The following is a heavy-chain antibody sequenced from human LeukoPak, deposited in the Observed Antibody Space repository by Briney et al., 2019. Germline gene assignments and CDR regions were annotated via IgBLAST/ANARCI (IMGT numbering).Heavy chain of an antibody. J-gene: IGHJ3*01. CDR1: GGSISSYY. CDR3: ARPRGSGWYGAFDV. Sequence: SETLSLTCTVSGGSISSYYWSLIRQPPGKGLEWMGYIYYSWRTKYNPSLKSRVNISADTSKTQLSLKLSSVTAADTAFYYCARPRGSGWYGAFDVWGQGTMVSVSS. CDR2: IYYSWRT. D-gene: IGHD6-19*01. V-gene: IGHV4-59*01.